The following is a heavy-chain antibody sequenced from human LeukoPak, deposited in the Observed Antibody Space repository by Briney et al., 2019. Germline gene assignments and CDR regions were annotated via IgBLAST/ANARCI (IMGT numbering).Heavy chain of an antibody. D-gene: IGHD5-18*01. Sequence: GGSLRLSCAASGFTFSSYSMNWVRQAPGKGLEWVSYISSSSSTIYYADSVKGRFTISRDNSKNTLYLQMNSLRAEDTAVYYCAKTESRGYSYGPLGRSEDYYYGMDVWGQGTTVTVSS. V-gene: IGHV3-48*01. CDR3: AKTESRGYSYGPLGRSEDYYYGMDV. CDR1: GFTFSSYS. CDR2: ISSSSSTI. J-gene: IGHJ6*02.